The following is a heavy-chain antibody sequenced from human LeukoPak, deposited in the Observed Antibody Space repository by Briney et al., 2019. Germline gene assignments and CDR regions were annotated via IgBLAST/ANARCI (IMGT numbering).Heavy chain of an antibody. Sequence: SETLSLTCTVSSGSISTYYWSWIRQPPGKGLEWIGYIYNSGSTNYNPALKSRVTMSVDTSKNQFSLKLSSVTAADTAVYYCARNLDGLNLFDYWGQGALVTVPS. CDR2: IYNSGST. CDR3: ARNLDGLNLFDY. V-gene: IGHV4-59*01. CDR1: SGSISTYY. J-gene: IGHJ4*02. D-gene: IGHD5-24*01.